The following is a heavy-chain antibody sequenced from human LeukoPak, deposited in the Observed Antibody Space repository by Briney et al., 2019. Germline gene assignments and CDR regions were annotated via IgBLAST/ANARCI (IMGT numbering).Heavy chain of an antibody. V-gene: IGHV1-69*04. D-gene: IGHD6-19*01. CDR1: GGTFSSYA. Sequence: SVKVSCKASGGTFSSYAISWVRQAPGQGLEWMGRIIPILGIANYAQKFQGRVTITADKSTSTAYMELSSLRSEDTVVYYCARHPGIAVAGFDYWGQGTLVTASS. J-gene: IGHJ4*02. CDR2: IIPILGIA. CDR3: ARHPGIAVAGFDY.